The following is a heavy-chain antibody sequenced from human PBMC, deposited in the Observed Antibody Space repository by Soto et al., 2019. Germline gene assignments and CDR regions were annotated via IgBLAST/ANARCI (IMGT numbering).Heavy chain of an antibody. CDR2: IWYDGSNK. CDR3: ARDGAENERGGKIDP. D-gene: IGHD3-16*01. V-gene: IGHV3-33*01. CDR1: GFTFSSYG. J-gene: IGHJ5*02. Sequence: PGGSLRLSCAASGFTFSSYGMHWVRQAPGKGLEWVAVIWYDGSNKYYADSVKGRFTISRDNSKSTLYLQMNSLRAEDTAVCYCARDGAENERGGKIDPWGQGTLVTVSS.